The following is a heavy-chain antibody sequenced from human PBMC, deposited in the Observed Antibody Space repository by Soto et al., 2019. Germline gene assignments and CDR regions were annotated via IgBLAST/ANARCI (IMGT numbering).Heavy chain of an antibody. V-gene: IGHV3-23*01. D-gene: IGHD2-8*01. CDR1: GFTFSSYA. J-gene: IGHJ4*02. CDR3: AKLPVPQYCTNGVCYTSPYFDY. CDR2: ISGSGGST. Sequence: EVQLLESGGGLVQPGGSLRLSCAASGFTFSSYAMSWVRQAPGKGLEWVSAISGSGGSTYYEDSGKGRFTISRDNSKNTLYLQMNSLRSEYTAVYYCAKLPVPQYCTNGVCYTSPYFDYWGQGTLVTVS.